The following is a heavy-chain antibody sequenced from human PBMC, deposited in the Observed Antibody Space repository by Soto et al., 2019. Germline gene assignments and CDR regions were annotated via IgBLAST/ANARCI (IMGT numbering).Heavy chain of an antibody. Sequence: PSETLSLTCVVSSGSINFDYWNWIRQPPGKGLEWIGSTYYRGSTNYNPSLKSRVTISIDTSNTQFSLRLTSVTAADTAVYYCARGLKTGWYRAFDLWGPGTLVTVSS. CDR3: ARGLKTGWYRAFDL. D-gene: IGHD6-19*01. J-gene: IGHJ3*01. CDR1: SGSINFDY. V-gene: IGHV4-59*12. CDR2: TYYRGST.